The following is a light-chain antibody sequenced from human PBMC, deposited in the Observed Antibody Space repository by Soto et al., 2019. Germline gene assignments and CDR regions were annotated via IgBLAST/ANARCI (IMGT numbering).Light chain of an antibody. CDR1: QSVTSSD. V-gene: IGKV3-20*01. Sequence: EIVLTQSPGTLSLSPGERATLSCRASQSVTSSDLAWYQQKPGQAPRLLIYGASSRATGIPDRFSGSGSGTDSTLTISRLEPEDFAVYYCHQYSSSPATFGQGTKV. CDR3: HQYSSSPAT. J-gene: IGKJ1*01. CDR2: GAS.